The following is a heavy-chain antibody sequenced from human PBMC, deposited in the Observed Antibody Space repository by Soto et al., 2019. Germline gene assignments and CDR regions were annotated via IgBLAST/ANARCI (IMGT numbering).Heavy chain of an antibody. CDR3: VKDCRVGYDWTHD. CDR2: IRGSGGPT. CDR1: GFIFSNYA. D-gene: IGHD5-12*01. V-gene: IGHV3-23*01. Sequence: DVQLLESGGDLVQPGGSLRLSCAASGFIFSNYAMSWVRQAPGQGLEWVSLIRGSGGPTNYADSVKGRFTASRDNSKNILLLQMNSLRAEDTAVYYCVKDCRVGYDWTHDWGQGTLVTVSS. J-gene: IGHJ4*02.